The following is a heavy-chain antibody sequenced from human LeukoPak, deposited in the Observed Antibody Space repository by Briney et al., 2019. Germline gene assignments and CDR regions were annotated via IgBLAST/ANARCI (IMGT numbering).Heavy chain of an antibody. V-gene: IGHV1-2*02. CDR3: ARGYIAAAGIDY. CDR2: INPNSGGT. CDR1: GYTFTDYD. D-gene: IGHD6-13*01. J-gene: IGHJ4*02. Sequence: GASVKVSCKASGYTFTDYDVHWVRQAPGQGLEWMGWINPNSGGTHYDQKFQGRVTVTRDTSINTTYMQFSSLTSDDTAVYYCARGYIAAAGIDYWGQGTLVTVSS.